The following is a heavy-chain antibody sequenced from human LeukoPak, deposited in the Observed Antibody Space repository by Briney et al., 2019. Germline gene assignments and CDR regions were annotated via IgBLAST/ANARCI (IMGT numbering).Heavy chain of an antibody. V-gene: IGHV3-11*04. CDR2: ISNSGNTI. D-gene: IGHD2-15*01. Sequence: GGSLRLSCAASGFTFSDYYMSWIRQAPGKGLEWVSYISNSGNTIYYADSVKGRFTISRDNSKNTLYLQMNSLRAEDTAVYYCTKGCRYCSGGSQDYWGQGTLVAVSS. J-gene: IGHJ4*02. CDR1: GFTFSDYY. CDR3: TKGCRYCSGGSQDY.